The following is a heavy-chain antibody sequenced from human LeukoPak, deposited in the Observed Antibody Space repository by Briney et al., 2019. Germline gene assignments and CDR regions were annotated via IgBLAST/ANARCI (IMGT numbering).Heavy chain of an antibody. D-gene: IGHD3-22*01. V-gene: IGHV4-61*02. CDR3: ARGGDYYDSSGYPPHY. J-gene: IGHJ4*02. CDR1: GGSISSGTYY. CDR2: IYTSGST. Sequence: SQTLSLTCTVSGGSISSGTYYWSWIRQPAGKGLEWIGRIYTSGSTNYNPSLKSRVTISVDTSKNQFSLKLSSVTAADTAVYYCARGGDYYDSSGYPPHYWGQGTLVTVSS.